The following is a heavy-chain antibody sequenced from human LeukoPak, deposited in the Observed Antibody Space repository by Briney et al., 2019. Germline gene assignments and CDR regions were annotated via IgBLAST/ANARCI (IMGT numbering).Heavy chain of an antibody. Sequence: ASVKVSCKASGYTFTGYYMHWVRQAPGQGLEWMGWINPNSGGTNYAQKFQGRVTMTRDTSISTAYMELSRLRSDDTAVYYCARELRGAVAGTGGDYWGQGTLVTVSS. CDR3: ARELRGAVAGTGGDY. J-gene: IGHJ4*02. CDR2: INPNSGGT. D-gene: IGHD6-19*01. CDR1: GYTFTGYY. V-gene: IGHV1-2*02.